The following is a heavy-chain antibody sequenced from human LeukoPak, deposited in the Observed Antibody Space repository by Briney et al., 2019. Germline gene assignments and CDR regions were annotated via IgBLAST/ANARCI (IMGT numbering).Heavy chain of an antibody. V-gene: IGHV3-23*01. Sequence: GGSLRLSCAASGFTLSSYGMSWVRQAPGKGLEWVSAISGSGGSTYYADSVKGRFTISRDNSKNTLYLQMNSLRAEDTAVYYCAKERYDILTGYYYFDYWGQGTLVTVSS. CDR1: GFTLSSYG. J-gene: IGHJ4*02. D-gene: IGHD3-9*01. CDR3: AKERYDILTGYYYFDY. CDR2: ISGSGGST.